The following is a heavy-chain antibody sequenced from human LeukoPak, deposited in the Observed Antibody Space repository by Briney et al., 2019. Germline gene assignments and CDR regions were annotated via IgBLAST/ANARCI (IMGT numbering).Heavy chain of an antibody. CDR2: ISYDGSNK. V-gene: IGHV3-30-3*01. D-gene: IGHD6-19*01. CDR3: ARSYSSGWHYFDH. Sequence: PGGSLRLSCAVSGFTFSSYAMHWVRQAPGEGLEWVAVISYDGSNKYYADSVKGRFTISRDNSKNTVFLQMNSPRAEDTAVYYCARSYSSGWHYFDHWGQGTQVTVSP. CDR1: GFTFSSYA. J-gene: IGHJ4*02.